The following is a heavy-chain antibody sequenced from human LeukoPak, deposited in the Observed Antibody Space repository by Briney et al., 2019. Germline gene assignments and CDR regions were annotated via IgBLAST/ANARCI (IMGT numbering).Heavy chain of an antibody. CDR3: ARGGVGATTYVWFDP. CDR2: ISYDGSNE. V-gene: IGHV3-30*04. Sequence: PGGSLRLSCAASGFTFSSHVMHWVRQAPGKGLEWVAIISYDGSNEYYADSVKGRFTISRDNAKNTLNLQMNSLRAEDTAVYYCARGGVGATTYVWFDPWGQGTLVTVSS. CDR1: GFTFSSHV. J-gene: IGHJ5*02. D-gene: IGHD1-26*01.